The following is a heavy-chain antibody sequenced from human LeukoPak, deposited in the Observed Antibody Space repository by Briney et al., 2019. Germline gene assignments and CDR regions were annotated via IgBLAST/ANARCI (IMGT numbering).Heavy chain of an antibody. D-gene: IGHD2-2*01. Sequence: ASVKVSRKASGYTFTDYYMHWVRQAPGQGLEWMGWINPNSGGTNSAQKFQGRVTMTRDTSVSTAYMELSRLRSDDTAVYYCARDHCTSSGCYEYYYYGMDVWGQGTTVTVSS. CDR1: GYTFTDYY. CDR3: ARDHCTSSGCYEYYYYGMDV. CDR2: INPNSGGT. J-gene: IGHJ6*02. V-gene: IGHV1-2*02.